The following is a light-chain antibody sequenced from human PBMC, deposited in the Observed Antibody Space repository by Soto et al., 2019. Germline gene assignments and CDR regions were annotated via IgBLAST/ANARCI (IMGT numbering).Light chain of an antibody. CDR2: DAS. V-gene: IGKV3-11*01. CDR1: PSVSSY. CDR3: QQRSNWQGYT. J-gene: IGKJ2*01. Sequence: EIVLTQSPATLSLSPGERATLSCRASPSVSSYLAWYQQKPGQAPRLLIYDASNRATGIPARFSGSGSGTDFTLTISSLEPEDFAVYYCQQRSNWQGYTFGQGTKLEIK.